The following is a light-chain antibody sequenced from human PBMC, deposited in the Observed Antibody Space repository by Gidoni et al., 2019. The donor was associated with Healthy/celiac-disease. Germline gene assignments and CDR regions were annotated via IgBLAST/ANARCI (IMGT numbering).Light chain of an antibody. CDR2: AAS. Sequence: AIRMTQSPSSFSASTGDRVTITCRASQGISSYLAWYQQKPGKAPKLLIYAASTLQSGVPSRFSGSGSGTDFTLTISCLQSEDFATYYCQQYYSYPHTFXXXTKVEIK. J-gene: IGKJ1*01. V-gene: IGKV1-8*01. CDR1: QGISSY. CDR3: QQYYSYPHT.